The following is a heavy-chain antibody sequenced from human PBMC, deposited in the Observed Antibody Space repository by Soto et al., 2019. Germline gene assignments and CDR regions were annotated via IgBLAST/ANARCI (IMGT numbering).Heavy chain of an antibody. CDR1: GFTFSSYA. D-gene: IGHD2-2*01. CDR2: ISYDGSNK. V-gene: IGHV3-30-3*01. CDR3: ATDIAVVQTGSWSRYWHTHSFDY. Sequence: GGSLRLSCAASGFTFSSYAMHWVRQAPGKGLEWVAVISYDGSNKYYADSVKGRFTISRDNSKNTLYLQMNSLRAEDTAVYYCATDIAVVQTGSWSRYWHTHSFDYWGQGTLVTVSS. J-gene: IGHJ4*02.